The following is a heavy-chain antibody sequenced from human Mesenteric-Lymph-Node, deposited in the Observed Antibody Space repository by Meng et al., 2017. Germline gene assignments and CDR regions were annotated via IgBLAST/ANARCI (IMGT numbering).Heavy chain of an antibody. Sequence: QVQPQESGPGLLGPSGTLSLTCGVSGGSMSSYNYWSWVRQPPGKGLEWIGQIDLGGRPHYNPSLESRVIMSLDKSKNQFSLRLRSVAAADTAVYYCARGQRSYSGSYPEWFDPWGQGTLVTVSS. CDR3: ARGQRSYSGSYPEWFDP. J-gene: IGHJ5*02. CDR2: IDLGGRP. D-gene: IGHD1-26*01. V-gene: IGHV4-4*02. CDR1: GGSMSSYNY.